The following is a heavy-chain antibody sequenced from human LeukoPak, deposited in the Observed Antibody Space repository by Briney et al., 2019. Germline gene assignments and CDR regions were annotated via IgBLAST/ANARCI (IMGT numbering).Heavy chain of an antibody. D-gene: IGHD2-21*02. CDR2: IKEDGSEK. CDR1: GFTFSSYW. CDR3: ARAHVTGVDAFDI. Sequence: GGSLRLSCAASGFTFSSYWMNWVRQAPGKGLEWVANIKEDGSEKYYVDSEKGRFTISRDNAKNSLYLQMNSLRAEDTAVYYCARAHVTGVDAFDIWGQGTMVTVSS. V-gene: IGHV3-7*01. J-gene: IGHJ3*02.